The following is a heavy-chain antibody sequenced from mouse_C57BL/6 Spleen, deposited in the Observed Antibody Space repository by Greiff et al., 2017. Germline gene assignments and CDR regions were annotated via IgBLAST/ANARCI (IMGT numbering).Heavy chain of an antibody. CDR1: GFTFSSYG. J-gene: IGHJ2*01. V-gene: IGHV5-6*01. CDR2: ISSGGSYT. CDR3: ARLAYYSNLRNFDY. D-gene: IGHD2-5*01. Sequence: EVQLVESGGDLVKPGGSLKLSCAASGFTFSSYGMSWVRQTPDKRLEWVATISSGGSYTYYPDSVKGRFTISRDNAKNTLYLQMSSLKSEDTAMYYCARLAYYSNLRNFDYWGQGTTLTVSS.